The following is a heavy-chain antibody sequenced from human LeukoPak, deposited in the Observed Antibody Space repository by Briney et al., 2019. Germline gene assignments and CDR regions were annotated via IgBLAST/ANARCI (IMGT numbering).Heavy chain of an antibody. V-gene: IGHV1-18*01. CDR1: GYTFTSYG. CDR2: ISAYNDNT. D-gene: IGHD2-21*02. CDR3: ARDQPGDTLSEY. J-gene: IGHJ4*02. Sequence: ASVKVSCKASGYTFTSYGISWVRQAPGKGLEWMEWISAYNDNTNYVQKFQGRVTMTTDTSTSTAYMELRSLSPDDTAVYYCARDQPGDTLSEYWGQGTLVTVSS.